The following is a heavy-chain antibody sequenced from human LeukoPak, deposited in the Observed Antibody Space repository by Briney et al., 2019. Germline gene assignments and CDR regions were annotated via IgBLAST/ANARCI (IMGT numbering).Heavy chain of an antibody. J-gene: IGHJ5*02. V-gene: IGHV3-21*01. CDR1: GFTFSSYS. Sequence: GGSLILSCAASGFTFSSYSMNWVRQAPGKGLEWVSSISRSSSYIYYADSVKGRFTISRDNAKNSLYLQMNSLRAEDTAVYYCARDASIAAAGDNWFDPWGQGTLVTVSS. CDR2: ISRSSSYI. CDR3: ARDASIAAAGDNWFDP. D-gene: IGHD6-13*01.